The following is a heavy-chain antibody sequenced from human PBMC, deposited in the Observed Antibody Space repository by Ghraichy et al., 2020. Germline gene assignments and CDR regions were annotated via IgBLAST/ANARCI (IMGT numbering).Heavy chain of an antibody. CDR1: GGSISSGDYY. V-gene: IGHV4-30-4*02. D-gene: IGHD6-13*01. Sequence: SETLSLTCSVSGGSISSGDYYWSWVRQAPGKGLEWVGYIYHSGSTYSNPSLESRLTISMDMSKNEFSMRLDSVTAADTAVYYCARDVAPAGKPLDFGFDPWGQGTLVTVSS. J-gene: IGHJ5*02. CDR3: ARDVAPAGKPLDFGFDP. CDR2: IYHSGST.